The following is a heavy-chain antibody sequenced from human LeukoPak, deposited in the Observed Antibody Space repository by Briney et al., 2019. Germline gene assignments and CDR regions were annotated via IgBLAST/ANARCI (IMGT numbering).Heavy chain of an antibody. D-gene: IGHD2-15*01. Sequence: PGGSLRLSCAASGFTFSSDWTHWVRQAPGEGLVWVSRINHNGVSRAYADFVKGRFTISRDDARGTVYLQMDSLSADDTAVYYCARVPGYVGYFYGMDVWGQGTTVTVSS. J-gene: IGHJ6*02. V-gene: IGHV3-74*01. CDR3: ARVPGYVGYFYGMDV. CDR2: INHNGVSR. CDR1: GFTFSSDW.